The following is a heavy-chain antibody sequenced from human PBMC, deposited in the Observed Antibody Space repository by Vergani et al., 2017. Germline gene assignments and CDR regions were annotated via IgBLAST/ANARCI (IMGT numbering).Heavy chain of an antibody. Sequence: EVQLVQSGAEVQTPGESLKISCKGSGYSFTSYWIGWVRQMPGKGLEWMGIIYPGDSDTRYSPSFQGQVTIAADKSIRTAELQWSSLKASDTAMYYCARVELSAAGILDYWGQGTLVTVSS. CDR1: GYSFTSYW. CDR2: IYPGDSDT. V-gene: IGHV5-51*01. J-gene: IGHJ4*02. D-gene: IGHD6-13*01. CDR3: ARVELSAAGILDY.